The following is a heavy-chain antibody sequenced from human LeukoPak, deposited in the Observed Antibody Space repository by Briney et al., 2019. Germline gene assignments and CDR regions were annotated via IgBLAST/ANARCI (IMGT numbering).Heavy chain of an antibody. CDR3: ARDGWFGDYNWFDP. V-gene: IGHV3-48*01. J-gene: IGHJ5*02. Sequence: PGESLRLSCAASGFTFSSYSMNWVRQAPGKGLEWVSYISSASNTIYYADSVKGRFTISRDNAKNSLYLQMNSLRAEDRAMYYCARDGWFGDYNWFDPWGQGTLVTVSS. CDR2: ISSASNTI. D-gene: IGHD3-10*01. CDR1: GFTFSSYS.